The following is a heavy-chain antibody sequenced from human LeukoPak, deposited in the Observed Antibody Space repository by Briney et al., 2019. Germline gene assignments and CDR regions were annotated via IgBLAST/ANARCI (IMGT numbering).Heavy chain of an antibody. CDR3: ARALITTHWYFDL. CDR2: IYYSGST. V-gene: IGHV4-59*01. J-gene: IGHJ2*01. CDR1: GGSISSYY. Sequence: AETLSLTCTVSGGSISSYYWSWIRQPPGKGLEWIGYIYYSGSTNYNPSLKSRVTISVDTSKNQFSLKLSSVTTADTAVYYCARALITTHWYFDLWGRGTLVTVSS. D-gene: IGHD3-3*01.